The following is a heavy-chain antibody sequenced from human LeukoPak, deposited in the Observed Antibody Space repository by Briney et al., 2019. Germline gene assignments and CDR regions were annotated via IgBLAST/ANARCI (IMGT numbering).Heavy chain of an antibody. V-gene: IGHV3-9*01. CDR2: IIWNSGTI. Sequence: PGGSLRLSCAASGFSFGDYAMHWVRQAPGKGLEWVSGIIWNSGTIGYADSVKGRFTISRDNAKNSLYLQMNSLRPEDTALYYCVKARDTGGYYYRGDFDYWGQGTLVTVSS. CDR3: VKARDTGGYYYRGDFDY. D-gene: IGHD3-22*01. J-gene: IGHJ4*02. CDR1: GFSFGDYA.